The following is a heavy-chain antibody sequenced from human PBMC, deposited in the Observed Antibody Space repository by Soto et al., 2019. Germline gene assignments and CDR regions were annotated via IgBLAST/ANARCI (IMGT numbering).Heavy chain of an antibody. V-gene: IGHV2-26*01. CDR2: IFSNDEK. CDR1: GFSLSNARMG. D-gene: IGHD3-10*01. Sequence: QVTLKESGPVLVKPTETLTLTCTVSGFSLSNARMGVSWIRQPPGKALEWLAHIFSNDEKSYSTSLKSRLTISKDTSKSQVVLTMTNRDPVDTATYYCARIPLSDYGSGSYSGYYYGMDVWGQGTTVTVSS. CDR3: ARIPLSDYGSGSYSGYYYGMDV. J-gene: IGHJ6*02.